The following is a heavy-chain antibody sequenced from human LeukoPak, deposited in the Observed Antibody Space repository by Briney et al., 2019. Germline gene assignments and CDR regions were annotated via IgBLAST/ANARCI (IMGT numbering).Heavy chain of an antibody. J-gene: IGHJ4*02. Sequence: SGTLSLTCAVSGGSISSSNWWSWVRQPPGKGLEWVGEIYHSGSTNYNPSLKSRVTISVDTSKNQFSLKLSSVTAADTAVYYCARLRNGPYSSGYSDYWGQGTLVTVSS. CDR3: ARLRNGPYSSGYSDY. V-gene: IGHV4-4*02. CDR1: GGSISSSNW. CDR2: IYHSGST. D-gene: IGHD3-22*01.